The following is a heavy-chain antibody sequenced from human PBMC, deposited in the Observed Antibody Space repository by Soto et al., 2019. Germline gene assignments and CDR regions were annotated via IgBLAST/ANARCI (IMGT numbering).Heavy chain of an antibody. J-gene: IGHJ6*02. CDR3: ARDNIQHAYYYYGMDV. Sequence: PSETLSLTCTVSGGSISSGGYYWSWIRQHPGKGLEWIGYIYYSGSTYYNPSLKSRVTISVDTSKNQFSLKLSSVTAADTAVYYCARDNIQHAYYYYGMDVWGQGTTVTVSS. CDR2: IYYSGST. CDR1: GGSISSGGYY. V-gene: IGHV4-31*03.